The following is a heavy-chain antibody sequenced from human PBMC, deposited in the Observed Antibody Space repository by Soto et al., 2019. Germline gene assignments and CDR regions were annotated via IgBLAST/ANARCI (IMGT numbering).Heavy chain of an antibody. V-gene: IGHV4-30-4*01. Sequence: QVQLQESGPGLVKPSQTLSLTCTVSGGSISSDDHYWTWIRQPPVKGLEWIGYIYYTGSTNYNPSLKSRVTISMDTSKNQFSLKVNSVTAADTAVYYCARDRSNSPDFFDFWGQGTLVTVSS. CDR1: GGSISSDDHY. D-gene: IGHD6-6*01. J-gene: IGHJ4*02. CDR2: IYYTGST. CDR3: ARDRSNSPDFFDF.